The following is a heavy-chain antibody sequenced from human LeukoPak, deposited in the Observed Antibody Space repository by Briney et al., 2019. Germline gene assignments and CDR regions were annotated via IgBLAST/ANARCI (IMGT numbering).Heavy chain of an antibody. Sequence: PGGSLRLSCAASGFTFSNAWMSWVRQAPGKGLEWVGRIKSKTDGGTTDYAAPVKGRFTISRDDSKNTLYLQMNSLKTEDTAVYYCAKEGLSSMNWDSWGQGALVTVSS. CDR3: AKEGLSSMNWDS. D-gene: IGHD1-1*01. CDR1: GFTFSNAW. CDR2: IKSKTDGGTT. V-gene: IGHV3-15*01. J-gene: IGHJ4*02.